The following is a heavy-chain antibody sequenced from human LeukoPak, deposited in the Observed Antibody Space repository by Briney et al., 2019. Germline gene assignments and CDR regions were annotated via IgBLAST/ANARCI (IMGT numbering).Heavy chain of an antibody. D-gene: IGHD6-13*01. Sequence: AGGSLRLSCAASGFIFRSYGMHWVRQTPGEGLEWVAAIWYDGSNKYYAGSVKGRFTISRDNSENTLSLQMNSLRGEDTAVYYCARDIVATGGRYFDHWGQGTLVTASS. CDR2: IWYDGSNK. CDR3: ARDIVATGGRYFDH. J-gene: IGHJ4*02. CDR1: GFIFRSYG. V-gene: IGHV3-33*01.